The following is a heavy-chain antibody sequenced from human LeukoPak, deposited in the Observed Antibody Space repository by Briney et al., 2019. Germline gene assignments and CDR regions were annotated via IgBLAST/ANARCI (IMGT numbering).Heavy chain of an antibody. V-gene: IGHV3-48*03. D-gene: IGHD6-13*01. CDR3: ARPGYSSSWSAFDI. Sequence: GSLRLSCAASGFTFSAYDMNRVRQAPGKGLEWVSHITSSGSTIYYADSVKGRFTISRDNAKNSLYLQMNSLRAEDTAVYYCARPGYSSSWSAFDIWGQGTMVTVSS. CDR2: ITSSGSTI. CDR1: GFTFSAYD. J-gene: IGHJ3*02.